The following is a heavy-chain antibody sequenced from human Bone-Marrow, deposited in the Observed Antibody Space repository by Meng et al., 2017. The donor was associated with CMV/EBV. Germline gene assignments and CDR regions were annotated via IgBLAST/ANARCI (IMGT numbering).Heavy chain of an antibody. Sequence: GHLVKFGAEVKKPGASVKVSCKASGYTFTGYYMHWVRQAPGQGLEWMGWINPNSGGTNYAQKFQGRVTMTRDTSISTAYMELSRLRSDDTAVYYCARDLDYGDYASDYWGQGTLVTVSS. CDR3: ARDLDYGDYASDY. V-gene: IGHV1-2*02. J-gene: IGHJ4*02. CDR2: INPNSGGT. D-gene: IGHD4-17*01. CDR1: GYTFTGYY.